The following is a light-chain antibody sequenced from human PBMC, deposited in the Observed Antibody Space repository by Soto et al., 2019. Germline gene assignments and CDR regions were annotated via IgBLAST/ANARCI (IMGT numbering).Light chain of an antibody. CDR2: EVS. Sequence: QSVLTQPASVSGSAGQSITISCTGTNKDVGGYNYVSWYQQHPGKVPRVMIYEVSHRPSGVSDRFSGSKSGNTASLTISGLQAVDEADYYCSSYTSTSSYYVFGTGTKLTVL. J-gene: IGLJ1*01. CDR1: NKDVGGYNY. CDR3: SSYTSTSSYYV. V-gene: IGLV2-14*01.